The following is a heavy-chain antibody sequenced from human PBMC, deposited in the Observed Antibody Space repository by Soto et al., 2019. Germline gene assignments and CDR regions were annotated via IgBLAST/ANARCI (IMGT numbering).Heavy chain of an antibody. D-gene: IGHD2-15*01. CDR1: GGTFSSYA. Sequence: QVQLVQSGAEVKKPGSSVKVSCKASGGTFSSYAISWVRQAPGQGLEWMGGIIPIFGTANYAQKFQGRVTITADESTRTAYMELRSLRSEDTAVYYCSGVGDGGGKFDPWGQGTLVTVSS. J-gene: IGHJ5*02. CDR2: IIPIFGTA. CDR3: SGVGDGGGKFDP. V-gene: IGHV1-69*12.